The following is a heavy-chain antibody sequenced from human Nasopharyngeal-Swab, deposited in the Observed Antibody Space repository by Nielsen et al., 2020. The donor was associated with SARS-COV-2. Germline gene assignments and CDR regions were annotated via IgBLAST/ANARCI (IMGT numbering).Heavy chain of an antibody. CDR2: ISSTTPYI. CDR3: ARDTGGPPNYFDP. D-gene: IGHD1-7*01. V-gene: IGHV3-21*01. Sequence: GESLKISYVASGFTFSGYTMNWVRQAPGKGLEWISSISSTTPYIYYADSVKGRFTISRDNAKNSLYLQMNFLRVEDTAMYYCARDTGGPPNYFDPWGQGTLVTVSS. CDR1: GFTFSGYT. J-gene: IGHJ5*02.